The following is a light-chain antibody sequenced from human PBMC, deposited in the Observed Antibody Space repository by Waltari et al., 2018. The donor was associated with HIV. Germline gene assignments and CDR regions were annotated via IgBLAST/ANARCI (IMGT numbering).Light chain of an antibody. J-gene: IGLJ2*01. V-gene: IGLV1-51*01. CDR1: SSNLGNNY. Sequence: QSVLTQPPSVSAAPGQKVPISCSGSSSNLGNNYVSWYQQPPGTAPKLLIYDNNKRPSGIPDRFSCSKSGTSATLGITGLQTGDEADYYCGTWDSSLSVVVFGGGTKLTVL. CDR2: DNN. CDR3: GTWDSSLSVVV.